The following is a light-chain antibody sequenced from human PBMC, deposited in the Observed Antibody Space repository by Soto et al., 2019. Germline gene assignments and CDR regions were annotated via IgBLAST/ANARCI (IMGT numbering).Light chain of an antibody. CDR3: QQFDSSRIYS. CDR2: ATS. Sequence: IVLTQSPGTLSLSPGERATLSCRASQSVNSGYLAWYQQKPGQAPRILIYATSIRTTDFTYRFSGSGSGTDFTLTISGVEPEDSAVYYCHCQQFDSSRIYSFGQGTKLEIK. V-gene: IGKV3-20*01. CDR1: QSVNSGY. J-gene: IGKJ2*01.